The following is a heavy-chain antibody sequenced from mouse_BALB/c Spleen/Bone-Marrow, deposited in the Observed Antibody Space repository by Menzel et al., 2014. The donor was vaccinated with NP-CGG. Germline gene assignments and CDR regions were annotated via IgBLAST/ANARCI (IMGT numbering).Heavy chain of an antibody. CDR2: IDPSDSET. V-gene: IGHV1-59*01. Sequence: QVQLQQSGPQLVRPGASVKISCKASGYSFTSYWMHWVKQRPGQGLEWIGMIDPSDSETKLNQKFKDKATLTVDKSSSTAYLQLSSTTSEDSAVYYCARRDNAPFAYWGQGTLVTVSA. CDR3: ARRDNAPFAY. D-gene: IGHD1-3*01. J-gene: IGHJ3*01. CDR1: GYSFTSYW.